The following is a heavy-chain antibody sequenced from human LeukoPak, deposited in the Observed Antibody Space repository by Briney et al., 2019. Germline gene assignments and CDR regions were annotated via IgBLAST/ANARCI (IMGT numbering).Heavy chain of an antibody. Sequence: ASVKVSFKASGYTFTSYYMHWVRQAPGQGLEWMGIINPSGGSTNYAQKFQGRVTMTRDTSTSTVYMELSSLRSEDTAVYYCGRGYCTSTNCLPYLNFVYWGEGSRVTASS. J-gene: IGHJ4*02. CDR3: GRGYCTSTNCLPYLNFVY. D-gene: IGHD2-2*01. CDR1: GYTFTSYY. CDR2: INPSGGST. V-gene: IGHV1-46*01.